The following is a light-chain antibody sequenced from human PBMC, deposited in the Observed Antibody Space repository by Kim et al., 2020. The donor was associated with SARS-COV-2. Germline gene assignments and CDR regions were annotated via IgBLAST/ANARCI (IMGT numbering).Light chain of an antibody. J-gene: IGLJ2*01. Sequence: GKTVTIACTRSGGSIATNYVQWYQQRPGSSPTTVIYEDKQRPSGVPDRFSGSIDSSSNSASLTISGLKTEDEADYYCQSYHYSNIIFGGGTQLTVL. CDR2: EDK. CDR1: GGSIATNY. CDR3: QSYHYSNII. V-gene: IGLV6-57*01.